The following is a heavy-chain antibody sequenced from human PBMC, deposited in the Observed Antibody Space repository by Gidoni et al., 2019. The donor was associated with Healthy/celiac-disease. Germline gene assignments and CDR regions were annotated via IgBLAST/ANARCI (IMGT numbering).Heavy chain of an antibody. V-gene: IGHV4-61*01. CDR2: IYYSGST. CDR1: GGSASSGSYY. Sequence: QVQLQESGPGLVKPSETLSLTCTVSGGSASSGSYYWSWIRQPPGKGLEWIGYIYYSGSTNYNPSLKSRVTISVDTSKNQFSLKLSSVTAADTAVYYCARKTYYYDSSGFRHYYFDYWGQGTLVTVSS. D-gene: IGHD3-22*01. J-gene: IGHJ4*02. CDR3: ARKTYYYDSSGFRHYYFDY.